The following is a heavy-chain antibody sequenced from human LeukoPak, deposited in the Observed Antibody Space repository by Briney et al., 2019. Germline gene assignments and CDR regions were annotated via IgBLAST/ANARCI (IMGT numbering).Heavy chain of an antibody. Sequence: GGSLRLSCAASGFTFDDYGMSWVRQAPGKGLEWVSGINWNGGSTGYADSVKGRFTISRDNAKNSLYLQMNSLRAEDTALYYCARVWRAGITMVVVAYAFDIWGQGTMVTVSS. D-gene: IGHD3-22*01. CDR2: INWNGGST. CDR3: ARVWRAGITMVVVAYAFDI. CDR1: GFTFDDYG. V-gene: IGHV3-20*04. J-gene: IGHJ3*02.